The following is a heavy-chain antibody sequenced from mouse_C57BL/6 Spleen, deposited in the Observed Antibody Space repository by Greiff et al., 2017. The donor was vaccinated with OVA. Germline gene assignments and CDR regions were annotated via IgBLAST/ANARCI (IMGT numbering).Heavy chain of an antibody. J-gene: IGHJ2*01. Sequence: QVQLQQPGAELVRPGTSVKLSCKASGYTFTSYWMHWVKQRPGQGLEWIGVIDPSDSYTNYNQKFKGKATLTVDTSSSTAYMQLSSLTSEDSAVYYCARDRDRRFDYWGQGTTLTVSS. CDR2: IDPSDSYT. D-gene: IGHD3-3*01. CDR1: GYTFTSYW. CDR3: ARDRDRRFDY. V-gene: IGHV1-59*01.